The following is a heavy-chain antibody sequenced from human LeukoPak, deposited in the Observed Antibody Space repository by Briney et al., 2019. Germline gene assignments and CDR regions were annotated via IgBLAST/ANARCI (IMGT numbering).Heavy chain of an antibody. J-gene: IGHJ4*02. V-gene: IGHV4-28*01. CDR1: GYSISSNHW. CDR3: ARIGPILGAAWVDY. D-gene: IGHD3-3*02. Sequence: PSETLSLTCAVSGYSISSNHWWGWIRRPPEKGLEWIGYIFYAGSTYYNPSLKSRVTMSVDTSKNQFSLRLSSVTAVDTAVYYCARIGPILGAAWVDYWGQGTLVSVSS. CDR2: IFYAGST.